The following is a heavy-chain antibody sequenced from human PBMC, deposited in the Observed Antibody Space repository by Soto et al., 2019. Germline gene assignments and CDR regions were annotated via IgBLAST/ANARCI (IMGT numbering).Heavy chain of an antibody. D-gene: IGHD6-19*01. Sequence: QVRLVQSGAEVKKPGASVKVSCKASGYTFTSYAMHWVRQAPGQRLEWMGWINAGNGNTKYSQKFQGRVTITRDTSASTAYMELSSLRSEDTAVYYCAGGYSSGWDNVDYWGQGTLVTVSS. V-gene: IGHV1-3*01. CDR2: INAGNGNT. J-gene: IGHJ4*02. CDR3: AGGYSSGWDNVDY. CDR1: GYTFTSYA.